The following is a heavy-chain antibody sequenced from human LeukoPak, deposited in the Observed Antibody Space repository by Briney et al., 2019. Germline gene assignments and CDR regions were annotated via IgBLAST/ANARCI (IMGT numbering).Heavy chain of an antibody. J-gene: IGHJ4*02. CDR2: INPSGGST. V-gene: IGHV1-46*01. Sequence: ASVKVSCKASGYTFTSYYMHWVRQAPGQGLEWMGIINPSGGSTSYAQKFQGRVTMTRDTSASTVYMELSSLRSGDTAVYYCARGEEISTAMTSADYWGQGTLVTVSS. CDR1: GYTFTSYY. CDR3: ARGEEISTAMTSADY. D-gene: IGHD5-18*01.